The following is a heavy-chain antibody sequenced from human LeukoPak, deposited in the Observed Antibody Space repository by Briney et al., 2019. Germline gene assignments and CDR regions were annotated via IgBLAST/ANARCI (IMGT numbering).Heavy chain of an antibody. Sequence: SETLSLTCTVSGGSIRSSYYYWGWIRQPPGKGLEWIGSIYDSGSTYYNPSLKSRVTISVDTSKNQFSLKLNSVTAADTAVYYCAREYRYYFDYWGQGTLVTVSS. D-gene: IGHD3-16*02. CDR3: AREYRYYFDY. J-gene: IGHJ4*02. CDR2: IYDSGST. CDR1: GGSIRSSYYY. V-gene: IGHV4-39*02.